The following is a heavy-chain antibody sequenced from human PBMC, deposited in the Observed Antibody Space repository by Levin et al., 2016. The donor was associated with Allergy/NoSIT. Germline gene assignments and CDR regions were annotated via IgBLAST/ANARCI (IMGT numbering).Heavy chain of an antibody. CDR2: IWYDGSNK. CDR3: ARAGDAVTEGGEGLCY. V-gene: IGHV3-33*01. J-gene: IGHJ4*02. D-gene: IGHD3-16*01. Sequence: WIRQPPGKGLEWVAVIWYDGSNKYYADSVKGRFTISRDNSKNTLYLQMNSLRAEDTAVYYCARAGDAVTEGGEGLCYWGQGTLVTVSS.